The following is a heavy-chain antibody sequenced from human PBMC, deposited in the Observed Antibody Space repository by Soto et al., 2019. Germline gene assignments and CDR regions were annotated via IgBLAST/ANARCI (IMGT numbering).Heavy chain of an antibody. Sequence: EVHLLESGGTLIQPGGSLRLSCAASGFDFSTYAMTWVRQAPGKGLEWVSGITYSGDTTYYADSVKGRFTISRDNFKNTVYLQLNSLRPDDTAMYYCAKDWPGTSSVTSDYWRQGTLVTVSS. V-gene: IGHV3-23*01. D-gene: IGHD4-17*01. CDR2: ITYSGDTT. J-gene: IGHJ4*02. CDR3: AKDWPGTSSVTSDY. CDR1: GFDFSTYA.